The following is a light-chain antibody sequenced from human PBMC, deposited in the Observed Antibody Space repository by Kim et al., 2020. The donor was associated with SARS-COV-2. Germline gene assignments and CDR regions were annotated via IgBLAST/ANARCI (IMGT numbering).Light chain of an antibody. J-gene: IGKJ5*01. CDR3: QQYGSAPPIT. CDR1: QTIRSNF. Sequence: EIVLTQSPATLSLSPGERATLSCGASQTIRSNFLAWYQQKPGLAPRLLIYGVSDRATGIPDRFSGSGSGTDFNLTITRLEPEDFAVYYCQQYGSAPPITFGQGTRLEIK. CDR2: GVS. V-gene: IGKV3D-20*01.